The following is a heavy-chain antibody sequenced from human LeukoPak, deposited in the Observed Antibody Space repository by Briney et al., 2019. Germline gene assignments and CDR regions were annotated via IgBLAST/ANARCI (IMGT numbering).Heavy chain of an antibody. Sequence: GGSLRLSCAASGFTVSTSYINWVRQAPGKGLEWVSVIYTDGSGGSTFYADSVKGRFTISRDNSKNTLYLQMNSLRAEDTAVYYCAKVAVAGTDDYWGQGTLVTVSS. J-gene: IGHJ4*02. D-gene: IGHD6-19*01. CDR1: GFTVSTSY. V-gene: IGHV3-53*01. CDR2: IYTDGSGGST. CDR3: AKVAVAGTDDY.